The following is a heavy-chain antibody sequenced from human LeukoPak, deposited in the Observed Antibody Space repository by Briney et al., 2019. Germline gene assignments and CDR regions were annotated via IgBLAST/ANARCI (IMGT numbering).Heavy chain of an antibody. Sequence: GGSLRLSCAASGFTFSSYWMHWVRQAPGKGLVWVSRINSDGSSTSYADSVKGRFTISRDNAKNTLYLQMNSLRAEDTAVYYCASQGGVRGIWWYDYWGQGTLVTVSS. CDR3: ASQGGVRGIWWYDY. D-gene: IGHD3-10*01. V-gene: IGHV3-74*01. CDR1: GFTFSSYW. CDR2: INSDGSST. J-gene: IGHJ4*02.